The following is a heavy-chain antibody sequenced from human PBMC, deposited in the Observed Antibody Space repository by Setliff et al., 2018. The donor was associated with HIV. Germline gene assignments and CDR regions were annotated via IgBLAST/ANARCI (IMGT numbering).Heavy chain of an antibody. CDR3: AKAARDYYDSSGYYIGIDY. V-gene: IGHV3-23*01. CDR2: ISGAGATT. J-gene: IGHJ4*02. CDR1: GFTLRSYA. Sequence: GGSLRLSCEASGFTLRSYAMYWVRQAPGKGLEWVAGISGAGATTYYADSVKGRFTISRDNSKSTLYLQMNSLRAEDTAVYYCAKAARDYYDSSGYYIGIDYWGRGTLVTVSS. D-gene: IGHD3-22*01.